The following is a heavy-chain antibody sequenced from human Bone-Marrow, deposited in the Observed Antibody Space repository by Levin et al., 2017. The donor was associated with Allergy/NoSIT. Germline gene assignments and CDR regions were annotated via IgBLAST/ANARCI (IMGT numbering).Heavy chain of an antibody. CDR3: ARSSGESSTTARDYYYYYYMDV. J-gene: IGHJ6*03. Sequence: PGGSLRLSCAASGFTFDDYGMSWVRQAPGKGLEWVSGINWNGGSTGYADSVKGRFTISRDNAKNSLYLQMNSLRAEDTALYYCARSSGESSTTARDYYYYYYMDVWGKGTTVTVSS. CDR2: INWNGGST. D-gene: IGHD2-2*01. CDR1: GFTFDDYG. V-gene: IGHV3-20*04.